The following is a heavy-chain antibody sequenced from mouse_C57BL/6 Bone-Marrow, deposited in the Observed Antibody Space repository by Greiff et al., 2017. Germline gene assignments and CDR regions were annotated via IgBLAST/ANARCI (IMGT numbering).Heavy chain of an antibody. CDR3: ARPLCDYDAGFAY. CDR1: GYTFTSYW. J-gene: IGHJ3*01. V-gene: IGHV1-72*01. CDR2: IDPNSGGT. D-gene: IGHD2-4*01. Sequence: VKLQQPGAELVKPGASVKLSCKASGYTFTSYWMHWVKQRPGRGLEWIGRIDPNSGGTKYNEKFKSKATLTVDKPSSTAYMQLSSLTSEDSAFYYCARPLCDYDAGFAYWGQGTLVTVSA.